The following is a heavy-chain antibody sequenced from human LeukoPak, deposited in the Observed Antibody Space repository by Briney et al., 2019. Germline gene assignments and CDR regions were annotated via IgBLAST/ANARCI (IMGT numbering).Heavy chain of an antibody. J-gene: IGHJ6*02. CDR3: ARDRKGVLDV. V-gene: IGHV3-48*03. D-gene: IGHD3-10*01. Sequence: GGSLRLSCAASGFTFSRYEMNWVRQAPGKGLEWVSYISSSGSTIYYADSVKGRFTSSRDNAKNSLYLQMNSMRAQDTAVYYCARDRKGVLDVWGQGTTVTVSS. CDR1: GFTFSRYE. CDR2: ISSSGSTI.